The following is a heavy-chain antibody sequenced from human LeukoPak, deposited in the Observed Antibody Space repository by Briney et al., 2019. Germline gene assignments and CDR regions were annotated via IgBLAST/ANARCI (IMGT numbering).Heavy chain of an antibody. Sequence: GGSLRLSCTASGFTFGDYAMSWVRQAPGKGLEWVGFIRSKAYGGTTEYAASVKGRFTISRDDSKSIAYPQMNSLKTEDTAVYYCTRDRYSFDYWGQGTLVTVSS. V-gene: IGHV3-49*04. CDR3: TRDRYSFDY. D-gene: IGHD4-11*01. J-gene: IGHJ4*02. CDR2: IRSKAYGGTT. CDR1: GFTFGDYA.